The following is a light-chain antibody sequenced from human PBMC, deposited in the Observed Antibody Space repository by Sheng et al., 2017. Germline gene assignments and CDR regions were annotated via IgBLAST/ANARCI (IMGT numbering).Light chain of an antibody. CDR3: AAWDDSLSVWV. CDR1: SSNIGADYD. V-gene: IGLV1-40*01. CDR2: HNN. Sequence: QSVLTQPPSVSGAPGQRVTISCTGSSSNIGADYDVHWYQHLPGTAPTLLIFHNNERPSGVPDRFSGSKSGTSASLAITGLQAEDEADYYCAAWDDSLSVWVFGGGTKLTVL. J-gene: IGLJ3*02.